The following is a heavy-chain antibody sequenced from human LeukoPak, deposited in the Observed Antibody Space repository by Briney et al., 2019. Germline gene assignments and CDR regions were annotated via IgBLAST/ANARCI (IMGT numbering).Heavy chain of an antibody. V-gene: IGHV3-30*18. CDR1: GFTFSSYG. D-gene: IGHD6-13*01. Sequence: PGRSLRLSCAASGFTFSSYGMHWVRQAPGKGLEWVAVISYDGSNKYYADSVKGRFTISRDNSKNTLYLQMNSLRAEDTAVYYCAKAGQPPSSLSDYWGQGTLVTVSS. J-gene: IGHJ4*02. CDR2: ISYDGSNK. CDR3: AKAGQPPSSLSDY.